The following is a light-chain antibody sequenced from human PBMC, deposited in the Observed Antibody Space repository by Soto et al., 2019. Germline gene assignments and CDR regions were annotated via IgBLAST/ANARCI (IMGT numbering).Light chain of an antibody. V-gene: IGKV3D-15*01. J-gene: IGKJ1*01. CDR3: QQYDNWPLT. Sequence: EIVMTQSPATLSVSPGESATLSCRASQSVSNNLTWYQQKPGQAPRLLIYGTSTRATGIPARFSGSGSGTEFTLTISSLQSEDFAVYYCQQYDNWPLTFGQGTKVDIK. CDR2: GTS. CDR1: QSVSNN.